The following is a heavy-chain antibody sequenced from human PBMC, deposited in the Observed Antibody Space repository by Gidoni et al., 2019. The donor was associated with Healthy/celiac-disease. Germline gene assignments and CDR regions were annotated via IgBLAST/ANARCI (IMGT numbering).Heavy chain of an antibody. CDR1: GFTFSSYW. CDR3: ARDGRAYYEYIWGSYRWGWFDP. CDR2: IKQDGSEK. V-gene: IGHV3-7*01. D-gene: IGHD3-16*02. Sequence: EVQLVESGGGLVQPGGSLRLSCAASGFTFSSYWMSWVRQAPGKGLEWVANIKQDGSEKYYVDSVKGRFTISRDNAKNSLYLQMNSLRAEDTAVYYCARDGRAYYEYIWGSYRWGWFDPWGQGTLVTVSS. J-gene: IGHJ5*02.